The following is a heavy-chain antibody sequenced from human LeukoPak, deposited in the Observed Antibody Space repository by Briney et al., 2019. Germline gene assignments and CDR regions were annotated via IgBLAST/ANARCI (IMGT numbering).Heavy chain of an antibody. D-gene: IGHD2-21*01. Sequence: GGSLRLSCAASGFTFSSYGMHWVRQAPGKGLEWVAVISYDGSNKYYADSVKGRFTISRDNSKNTLYLQMNSLRAEDTAVYYCAKPCDGDCYYGMDVWGQGTTVTVSS. CDR2: ISYDGSNK. CDR3: AKPCDGDCYYGMDV. J-gene: IGHJ6*02. CDR1: GFTFSSYG. V-gene: IGHV3-30*18.